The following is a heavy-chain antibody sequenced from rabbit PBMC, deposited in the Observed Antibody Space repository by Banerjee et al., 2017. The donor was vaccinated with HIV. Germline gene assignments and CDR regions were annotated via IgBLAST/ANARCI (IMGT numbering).Heavy chain of an antibody. V-gene: IGHV1S45*01. J-gene: IGHJ3*01. D-gene: IGHD6-1*01. CDR2: IYGGITGKI. CDR1: GFSFSSSYW. Sequence: EESGGGLVKPEGSLTLTCTASGFSFSSSYWIYWVRQAPGKGLEWIACIYGGITGKIYYASWPKGRFTISKTSSTTVTLQMTSLTVADTATYFCARDIAAYGYALELWGQGTLVTVS. CDR3: ARDIAAYGYALEL.